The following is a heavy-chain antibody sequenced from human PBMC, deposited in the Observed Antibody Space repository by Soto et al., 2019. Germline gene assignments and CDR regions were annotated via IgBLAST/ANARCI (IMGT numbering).Heavy chain of an antibody. Sequence: SETLSLTCTVSGGSISSGGCYWSWILQHPGKGLEWILYIYYSGSTYYNPSLKSRFTISVDTSKNQFSLKLSSVTAADTAVYYCARGYDILTGHYTFPAIDYWGQGTLVTVSS. V-gene: IGHV4-31*03. D-gene: IGHD3-9*01. CDR3: ARGYDILTGHYTFPAIDY. CDR2: IYYSGST. J-gene: IGHJ4*02. CDR1: GGSISSGGCY.